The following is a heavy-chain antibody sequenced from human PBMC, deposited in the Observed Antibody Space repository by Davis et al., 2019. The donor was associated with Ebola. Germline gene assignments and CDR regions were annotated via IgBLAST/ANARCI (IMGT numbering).Heavy chain of an antibody. Sequence: SETLSLTCTVSGGSISSHYWSWIRQPPGRGLEWIGYIYGESTKYNASLQSRVTISVDTSKNQFSLKLKSVTAADTAVYFCARPRDFGYGDPFDLWGQGAVVTVSP. J-gene: IGHJ3*01. CDR1: GGSISSHY. D-gene: IGHD5-18*01. CDR3: ARPRDFGYGDPFDL. V-gene: IGHV4-59*08. CDR2: IYGEST.